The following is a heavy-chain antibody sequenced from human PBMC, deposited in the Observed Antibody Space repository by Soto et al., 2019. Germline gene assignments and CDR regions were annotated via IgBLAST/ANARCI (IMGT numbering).Heavy chain of an antibody. CDR3: ARVLRDRYNYFDY. Sequence: ASVKVSCKASGYTFTGYYMHWVRQAPGQGLEWMGWINPNSGGTNYAQKFQGWVTMTRDTSISTAYMELSRLRSDDTAVYYCARVLRDRYNYFDYWGQGPLVTLSS. D-gene: IGHD1-26*01. CDR2: INPNSGGT. J-gene: IGHJ4*02. CDR1: GYTFTGYY. V-gene: IGHV1-2*04.